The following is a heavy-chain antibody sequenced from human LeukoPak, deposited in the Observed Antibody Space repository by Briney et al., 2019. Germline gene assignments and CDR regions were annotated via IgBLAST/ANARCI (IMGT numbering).Heavy chain of an antibody. CDR2: IYYSGST. CDR1: GGSISSGDYY. Sequence: SETLSLTCTVSGGSISSGDYYWSWIRQPPGKGLEWIGYIYYSGSTYYNPSLKSRVTISVDTSKNQFSLKLSSVTAADTAVYYCARPPVTTPNWFDPWGQGTLVTVSS. CDR3: ARPPVTTPNWFDP. J-gene: IGHJ5*02. V-gene: IGHV4-30-4*08. D-gene: IGHD4-11*01.